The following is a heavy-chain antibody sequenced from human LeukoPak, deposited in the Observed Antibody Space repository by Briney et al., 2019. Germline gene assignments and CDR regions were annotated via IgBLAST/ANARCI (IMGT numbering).Heavy chain of an antibody. Sequence: GGSLRLSCAASGFTFSSCSMNWVRQAPGKGLEWVSYTSSSSSTIYYADSVKGRFTISRDNAKNSLYLQMNSLRAEDTAVYYCASFTPWGVVVAATGSFDYWGQGTLVTVSS. CDR1: GFTFSSCS. V-gene: IGHV3-48*01. CDR3: ASFTPWGVVVAATGSFDY. D-gene: IGHD2-15*01. CDR2: TSSSSSTI. J-gene: IGHJ4*02.